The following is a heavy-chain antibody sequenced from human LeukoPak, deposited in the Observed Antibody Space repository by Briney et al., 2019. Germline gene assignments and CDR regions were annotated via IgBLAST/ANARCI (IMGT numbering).Heavy chain of an antibody. J-gene: IGHJ4*02. CDR2: IRFDGSNK. V-gene: IGHV3-30*02. CDR1: GFTFSSYG. CDR3: ARDRSSGYGIDY. D-gene: IGHD3-22*01. Sequence: GGSLRLSCAASGFTFSSYGMHWVRQAPGKGLEWVAFIRFDGSNKYYADSVKGRLSISRDNSKNTLYLQMSSLRVEDTAVYYCARDRSSGYGIDYWGQGTLVTVSS.